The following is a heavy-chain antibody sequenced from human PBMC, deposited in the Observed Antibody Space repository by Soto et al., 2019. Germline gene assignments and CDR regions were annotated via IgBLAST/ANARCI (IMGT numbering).Heavy chain of an antibody. CDR2: ISLSSTYI. V-gene: IGHV3-21*01. J-gene: IGHJ4*02. D-gene: IGHD3-10*01. CDR1: GFTFSSYT. Sequence: GGSLRLSCAASGFTFSSYTMNWVRQAPGKGLEWVSSISLSSTYIYYADSVKGRFTISRDNAKNSLYLQMNSLRAEDTAVYYCARTYYASGTSPDYWGQGTLVTVSS. CDR3: ARTYYASGTSPDY.